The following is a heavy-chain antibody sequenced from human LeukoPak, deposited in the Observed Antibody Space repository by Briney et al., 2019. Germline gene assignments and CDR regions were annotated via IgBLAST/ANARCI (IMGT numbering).Heavy chain of an antibody. D-gene: IGHD5-24*01. CDR2: IKQDGSEK. CDR3: ARRRDGGFDY. V-gene: IGHV3-7*01. Sequence: GGSLRLSCAASGFTFSNDWMSWVRQAPGKGLEWGANIKQDGSEKYYVDSVKGRFTISRDNAKNSLYLQMNSLRAEDTAVYYCARRRDGGFDYWGQGTLVTVSS. CDR1: GFTFSNDW. J-gene: IGHJ4*02.